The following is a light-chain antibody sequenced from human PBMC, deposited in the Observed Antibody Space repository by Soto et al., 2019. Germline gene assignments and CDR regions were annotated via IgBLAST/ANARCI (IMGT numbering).Light chain of an antibody. CDR3: QQYGSYPRT. V-gene: IGKV1-5*01. CDR1: QSISTW. Sequence: DIQMTQSPSTLSASVGDRVTITCRASQSISTWLAWYQQKPGKAPKVLIYDASTLESGVPSRFSGSGSGTEFTLTISSLQPADFATYYCQQYGSYPRTFGQGTRLEIK. CDR2: DAS. J-gene: IGKJ5*01.